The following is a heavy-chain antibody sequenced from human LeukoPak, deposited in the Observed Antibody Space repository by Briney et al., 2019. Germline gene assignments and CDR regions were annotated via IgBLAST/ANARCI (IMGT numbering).Heavy chain of an antibody. Sequence: GGSLRLSCAASGFTFSSHGMSWVRQAPGKGLEWVSGISGSGGSTYYADSVKGRFTISRDNSKNTLYLQMNSLRAEDTAVYYCAKDRAVHPVAGYWGYFDYWGQGTLVTVSS. D-gene: IGHD6-19*01. CDR3: AKDRAVHPVAGYWGYFDY. V-gene: IGHV3-23*01. CDR2: ISGSGGST. J-gene: IGHJ4*02. CDR1: GFTFSSHG.